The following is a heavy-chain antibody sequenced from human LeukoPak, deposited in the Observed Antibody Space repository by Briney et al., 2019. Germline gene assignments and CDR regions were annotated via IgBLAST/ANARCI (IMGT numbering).Heavy chain of an antibody. CDR3: ARDGGSYYFDY. Sequence: GGSLRLSCAASGFTFSSYAMHWVRQAPGKGLEWVAVISYDGSNKYYADSVKGRFTISRDNSKNTLYLQMNSLRAEDTAVYYCARDGGSYYFDYWGQGTLVTVSS. J-gene: IGHJ4*02. CDR2: ISYDGSNK. V-gene: IGHV3-30-3*01. D-gene: IGHD1-26*01. CDR1: GFTFSSYA.